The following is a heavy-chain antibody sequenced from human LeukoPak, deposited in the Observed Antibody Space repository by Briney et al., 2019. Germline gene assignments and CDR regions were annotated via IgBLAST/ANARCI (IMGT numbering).Heavy chain of an antibody. CDR1: GYTFTSYG. V-gene: IGHV1-18*01. Sequence: ASVKVSCKASGYTFTSYGISWVRQAPGQGLEWMGWISAYNGNTNYAQKLQGRVTMTTDKSTSTAYMELSSLRSEDTAVYYCASPLTYYYGSGSKRLDYWGQGTLVTVSS. J-gene: IGHJ4*02. CDR2: ISAYNGNT. CDR3: ASPLTYYYGSGSKRLDY. D-gene: IGHD3-10*01.